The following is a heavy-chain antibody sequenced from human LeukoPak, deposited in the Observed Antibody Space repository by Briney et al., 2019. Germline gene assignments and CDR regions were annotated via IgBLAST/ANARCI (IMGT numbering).Heavy chain of an antibody. V-gene: IGHV4-39*07. CDR3: ARDGYSSSWSIDY. CDR1: GGSISSSSYY. D-gene: IGHD6-13*01. J-gene: IGHJ4*02. Sequence: SETLSLTCTVSGGSISSSSYYWGWIRQPPGKGLEWIGSIYYSGSTYYNPSLKSRVTISVDTSKNQFSLKLSSVTAADTAVYYCARDGYSSSWSIDYWGQGTLVTVSS. CDR2: IYYSGST.